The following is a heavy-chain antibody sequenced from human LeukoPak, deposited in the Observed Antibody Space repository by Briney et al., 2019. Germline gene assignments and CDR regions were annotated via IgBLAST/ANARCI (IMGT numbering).Heavy chain of an antibody. D-gene: IGHD3-22*01. V-gene: IGHV3-43*02. Sequence: GGSLRLSCAASGFTFDDYAMHWVRQAPGKGLEWVSLISGDGGSTYYAESVKGRFTISRDNSKNSLYLQMNSLRTEDTALYYCAKDITGRVLAYYYDSSGYYSSWGQGTLVTVSS. J-gene: IGHJ5*02. CDR3: AKDITGRVLAYYYDSSGYYSS. CDR1: GFTFDDYA. CDR2: ISGDGGST.